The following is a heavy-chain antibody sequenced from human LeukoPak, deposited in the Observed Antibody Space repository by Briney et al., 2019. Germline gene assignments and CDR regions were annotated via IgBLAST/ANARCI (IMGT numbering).Heavy chain of an antibody. Sequence: SQTLSLTCTVSGGSISSSSYYWSWIRQPAGKGLEWIGRIYTSGSTNYNPSLKSRVTISVDTSKNQFSLKLSSVTAADTAVYYCARQFMVRGVIVSDAFDIWGQGTMVTVSS. CDR2: IYTSGST. CDR3: ARQFMVRGVIVSDAFDI. V-gene: IGHV4-61*02. D-gene: IGHD3-10*01. CDR1: GGSISSSSYY. J-gene: IGHJ3*02.